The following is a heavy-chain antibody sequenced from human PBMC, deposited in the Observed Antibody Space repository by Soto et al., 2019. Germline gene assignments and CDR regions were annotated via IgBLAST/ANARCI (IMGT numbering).Heavy chain of an antibody. J-gene: IGHJ4*02. D-gene: IGHD6-19*01. CDR2: ISGSGGST. V-gene: IGHV3-23*01. CDR3: AGISSGIAVAGLLSAHDY. CDR1: GFTFSSYA. Sequence: GGSLRLSCAASGFTFSSYAMSWVRQAPGKGLEWVSAISGSGGSTYYADSVKGRFTISRDNSKNTLYLQMNSLRAEDTAVYYCAGISSGIAVAGLLSAHDYWGQGTLVTVSS.